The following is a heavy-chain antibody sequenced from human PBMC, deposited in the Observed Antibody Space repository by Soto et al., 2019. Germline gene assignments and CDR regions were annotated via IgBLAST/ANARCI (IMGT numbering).Heavy chain of an antibody. V-gene: IGHV1-2*02. CDR3: ARGYYSSSWRGFDY. Sequence: QVQLVQSGADVKKPGASVKVSCKTSGYTFSGYFMHWLRQAPGQGLECMGWMNPNSGGTDYAQNFRVRVSMTWDTSISTAYMELSRMRSDDTAIYYCARGYYSSSWRGFDYWGPAPLVT. J-gene: IGHJ4*02. CDR1: GYTFSGYF. CDR2: MNPNSGGT. D-gene: IGHD6-13*01.